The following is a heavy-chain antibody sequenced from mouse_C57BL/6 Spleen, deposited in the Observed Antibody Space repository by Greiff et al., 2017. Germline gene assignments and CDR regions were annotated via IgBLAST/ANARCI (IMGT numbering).Heavy chain of an antibody. CDR1: GYTFTDYN. CDR3: APQTAQIWFAY. Sequence: VQLQQSGPELVKPGASVKMSCKASGYTFTDYNMHWVKQSHGKSLEWIGYINPNNGGTSYNQKFKGKATLTVNKSSSTAYMELRSLTSEDSAVYYCAPQTAQIWFAYWGQGTLVTVSA. D-gene: IGHD3-2*02. CDR2: INPNNGGT. J-gene: IGHJ3*01. V-gene: IGHV1-22*01.